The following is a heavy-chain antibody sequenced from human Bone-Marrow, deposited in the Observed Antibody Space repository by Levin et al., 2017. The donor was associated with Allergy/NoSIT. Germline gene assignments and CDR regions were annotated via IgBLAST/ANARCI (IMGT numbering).Heavy chain of an antibody. CDR2: INGNSGGS. CDR3: ARDHGYSGYLLD. J-gene: IGHJ4*02. D-gene: IGHD5-12*01. CDR1: GFSLTGYY. Sequence: GESLKISCKASGFSLTGYYMHWVRQAPGQGLEWMGWINGNSGGSKYAQKFQGRVTMTTDTSTSTVYLDLGSLRSDDTAVYYCARDHGYSGYLLDWGQGTLVTVSS. V-gene: IGHV1-2*02.